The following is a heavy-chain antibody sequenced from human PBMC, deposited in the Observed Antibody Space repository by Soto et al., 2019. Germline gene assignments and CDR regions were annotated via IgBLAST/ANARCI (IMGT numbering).Heavy chain of an antibody. Sequence: SETLSLTCAVYGGSSSGYYWSWIRQPPGKGLEWIGEINHSGSTNYNPSLKSRVTISVDTSKNQFSLKLSSVTAADTAVYYCARGWASLYSSSWYRYYYGMDVWGQGTTVTVSS. CDR2: INHSGST. V-gene: IGHV4-34*01. D-gene: IGHD6-13*01. CDR1: GGSSSGYY. CDR3: ARGWASLYSSSWYRYYYGMDV. J-gene: IGHJ6*02.